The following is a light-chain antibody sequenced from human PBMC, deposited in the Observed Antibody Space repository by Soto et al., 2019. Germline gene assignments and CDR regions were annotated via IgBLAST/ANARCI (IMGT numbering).Light chain of an antibody. Sequence: DIQMYQSPSSLSASVGDRVTITCRASESISTWLAWYQQKPGKAPKLLIYGASSLESGVPPRFSGDGSETDFTLTISSLQRDDFGTYYCQQYSRLWSFGQGTKVDIK. J-gene: IGKJ1*01. CDR2: GAS. CDR1: ESISTW. CDR3: QQYSRLWS. V-gene: IGKV1-5*03.